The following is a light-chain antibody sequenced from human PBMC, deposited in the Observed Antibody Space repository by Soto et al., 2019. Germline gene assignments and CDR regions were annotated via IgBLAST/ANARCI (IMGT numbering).Light chain of an antibody. CDR2: LGS. Sequence: DIVMTQSPLSLPVTPGEPASISCRSSQSLLHSNGYNYLDWYLQKPGQSPQLLIYLGSSRASGVPDRFSGSGSGTDFTLKISRVEAEDVGVYYCMQALQPSLTFGGGTKVEIK. CDR3: MQALQPSLT. CDR1: QSLLHSNGYNY. J-gene: IGKJ4*01. V-gene: IGKV2-28*01.